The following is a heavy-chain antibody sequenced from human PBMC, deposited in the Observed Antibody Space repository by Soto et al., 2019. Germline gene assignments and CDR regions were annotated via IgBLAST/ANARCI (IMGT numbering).Heavy chain of an antibody. CDR2: IIPIFGTA. D-gene: IGHD2-2*01. CDR1: GGTFSSYA. J-gene: IGHJ6*02. V-gene: IGHV1-69*13. Sequence: ASVKVSCKASGGTFSSYAISWVRQAPGQGLEWMGGIIPIFGTANYAQKFQGRVTITADESTSTAYMELSSLRSEDTAVYYCARARDIVVVPAATGYYYYGMDVWGQGTTVTVSS. CDR3: ARARDIVVVPAATGYYYYGMDV.